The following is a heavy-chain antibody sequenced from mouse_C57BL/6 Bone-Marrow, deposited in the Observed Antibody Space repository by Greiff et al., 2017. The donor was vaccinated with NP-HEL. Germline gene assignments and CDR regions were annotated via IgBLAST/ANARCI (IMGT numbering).Heavy chain of an antibody. J-gene: IGHJ1*03. CDR2: INYDGSST. CDR3: AKDITTVVATPSWYCDV. Sequence: EVQGVESEGGLVQPGSSMKLSCTASGFTFSDYYMAWVRQVPEKGLEWVANINYDGSSTYYLDSLKSRFIISRANAKNILYLQMSSLKSEDTATYYCAKDITTVVATPSWYCDVWGTGTTVTVSS. D-gene: IGHD1-1*01. CDR1: GFTFSDYY. V-gene: IGHV5-16*01.